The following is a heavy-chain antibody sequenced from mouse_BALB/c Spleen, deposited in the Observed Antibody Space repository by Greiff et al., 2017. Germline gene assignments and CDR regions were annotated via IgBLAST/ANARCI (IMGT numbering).Heavy chain of an antibody. D-gene: IGHD1-1*01. J-gene: IGHJ1*01. CDR2: ISYSGST. V-gene: IGHV3-2*02. Sequence: DVQLQESGPGLVKPSQSLSLTCTVTGYSITSDYAWNWIRQFPGNKLEWMGYISYSGSTSYNPSLKSRISITRDTSKNQFFLQLNSVTTEDTATYYCARSYYYGSSRYFDVWGAGTTVTVSS. CDR3: ARSYYYGSSRYFDV. CDR1: GYSITSDYA.